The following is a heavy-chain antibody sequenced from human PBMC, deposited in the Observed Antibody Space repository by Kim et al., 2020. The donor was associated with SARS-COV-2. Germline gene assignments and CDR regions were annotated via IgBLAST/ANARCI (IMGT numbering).Heavy chain of an antibody. CDR3: ARGKRITMVQGVSRYYYMDV. J-gene: IGHJ6*03. CDR2: ISAYNGNT. V-gene: IGHV1-18*01. Sequence: ASVKVSCKASGYTFTSYGISWVRQAPGQGLEWMGWISAYNGNTNYAQKLQGRVTMTTDTSTSTAYMELRSLRSDDTAVYYCARGKRITMVQGVSRYYYMDVWGKGTTVTVSS. D-gene: IGHD3-10*01. CDR1: GYTFTSYG.